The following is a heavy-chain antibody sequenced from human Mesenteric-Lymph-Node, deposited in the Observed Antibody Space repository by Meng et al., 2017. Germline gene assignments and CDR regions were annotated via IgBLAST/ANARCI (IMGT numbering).Heavy chain of an antibody. V-gene: IGHV4-39*01. D-gene: IGHD5/OR15-5a*01. CDR2: FYYSGST. CDR1: GGSISSSSYY. Sequence: QLQLQESGPGLVKPSETLSLTCTVPGGSISSSSYYWGWNRQPPGKGLEWIASFYYSGSTYYKPSLKSRVTISVDTSKNQFSLKLSSVTAADTAVYYCARQRAPLRVLNIDYWGQGTLVTVSS. CDR3: ARQRAPLRVLNIDY. J-gene: IGHJ4*02.